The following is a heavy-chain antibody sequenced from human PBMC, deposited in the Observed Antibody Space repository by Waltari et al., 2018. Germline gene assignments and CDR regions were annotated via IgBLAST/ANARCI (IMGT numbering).Heavy chain of an antibody. CDR2: IYYSGTT. CDR3: ARLNLGATAANNWFDP. J-gene: IGHJ5*02. CDR1: GGSISNFNYY. Sequence: HLQLQESGPGLVEPSETLSLTCTVSGGSISNFNYYWGGIRQPPGKGLEWIASIYYSGTTYYNPSLKSRVTISVDTSKNQFSLRLSSVTAADTAVYYCARLNLGATAANNWFDPWGQGTLVTVSS. V-gene: IGHV4-39*01. D-gene: IGHD6-13*01.